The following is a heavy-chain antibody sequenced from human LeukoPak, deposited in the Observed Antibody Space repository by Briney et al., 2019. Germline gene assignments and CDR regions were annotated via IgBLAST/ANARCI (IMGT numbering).Heavy chain of an antibody. Sequence: PSETLSLTCTVSGGSISSGGYYWSWIRQHPGKGLEWIGYIYYSGSTYYNPSLKSRVTISVDTSKNQFSLKLSSVTAADTAVYYCARGRSSWYEEFDYWGQGTLVTVSS. CDR1: GGSISSGGYY. V-gene: IGHV4-31*03. J-gene: IGHJ4*02. CDR2: IYYSGST. D-gene: IGHD6-13*01. CDR3: ARGRSSWYEEFDY.